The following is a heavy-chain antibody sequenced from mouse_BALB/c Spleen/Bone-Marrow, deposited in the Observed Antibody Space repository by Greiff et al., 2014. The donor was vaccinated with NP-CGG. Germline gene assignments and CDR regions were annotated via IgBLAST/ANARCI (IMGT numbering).Heavy chain of an antibody. CDR3: ARMGDYSCYFDY. Sequence: VQLQQSGAELVRPGSSVKISCKASGYAFSSYWMNWVKQRPGQGLEWIGQIYPGDGDTNYNGKFKGKATLTADKSSSTAYIQLSSLTSEDSAVYFCARMGDYSCYFDYWGQGTTLTVSS. D-gene: IGHD1-1*01. CDR2: IYPGDGDT. V-gene: IGHV1-80*01. CDR1: GYAFSSYW. J-gene: IGHJ2*01.